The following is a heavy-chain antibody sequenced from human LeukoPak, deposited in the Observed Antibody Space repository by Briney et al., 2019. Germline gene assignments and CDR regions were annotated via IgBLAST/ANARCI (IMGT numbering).Heavy chain of an antibody. V-gene: IGHV3-53*01. Sequence: GGATYYADSVKGRFTISRDNFENTLYLQMKSLRAEDTAVYYCARGDGYNFFDYWGQGTLVTVSS. CDR2: GGAT. D-gene: IGHD5-24*01. J-gene: IGHJ4*02. CDR3: ARGDGYNFFDY.